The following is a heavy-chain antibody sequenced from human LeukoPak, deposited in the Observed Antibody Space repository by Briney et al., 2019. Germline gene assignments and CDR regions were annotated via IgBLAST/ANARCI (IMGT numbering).Heavy chain of an antibody. CDR1: GYTFTNYA. CDR3: ARGRGGDCPNAEYFQH. J-gene: IGHJ1*01. D-gene: IGHD2-21*02. CDR2: INAGNGNT. Sequence: ASVKVSCKPSGYTFTNYAMHWVRQAPGQRLEWMGWINAGNGNTKYSQKFQGRVTITRDTSASTAYMELSSLRSEDTAVYYCARGRGGDCPNAEYFQHWGQGTLVTVSS. V-gene: IGHV1-3*01.